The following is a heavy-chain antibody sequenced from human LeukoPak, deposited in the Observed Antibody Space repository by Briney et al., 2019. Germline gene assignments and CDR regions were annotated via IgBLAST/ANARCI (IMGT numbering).Heavy chain of an antibody. J-gene: IGHJ6*02. V-gene: IGHV1-18*04. CDR2: ISAYNGNT. D-gene: IGHD3-10*01. CDR1: GYTFIDSY. CDR3: ARIQVNWFGEVTSLSPPNYGMDV. Sequence: ASVKVSCKTSGYTFIDSYIHWVRQAPGQGLEWMGWISAYNGNTNYAQKLQGRVTMTTDTSTSTAYMELRSLRSDDTAVYYCARIQVNWFGEVTSLSPPNYGMDVWGQGTTVIVSS.